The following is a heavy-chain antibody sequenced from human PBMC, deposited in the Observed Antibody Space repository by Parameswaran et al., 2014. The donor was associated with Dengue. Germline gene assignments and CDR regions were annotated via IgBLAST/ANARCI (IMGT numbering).Heavy chain of an antibody. D-gene: IGHD1-1*01. CDR2: INPHNGGT. V-gene: IGHV1-2*02. J-gene: IGHJ4*02. Sequence: WVRQAPGQGLEWMGGINPHNGGTNYAQKFQGRVSMTRETSISTVYMEVRRLTSDDTAVYYCARDRYTTVSMIFDYWGPGSPGHRLL. CDR3: ARDRYTTVSMIFDY.